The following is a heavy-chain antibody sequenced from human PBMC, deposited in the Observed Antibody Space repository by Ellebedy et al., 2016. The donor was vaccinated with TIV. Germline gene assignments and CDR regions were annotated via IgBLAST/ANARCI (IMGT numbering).Heavy chain of an antibody. CDR2: MTSSGHEK. J-gene: IGHJ3*02. V-gene: IGHV3-21*01. CDR3: VREVAPDAFDI. CDR1: GFSFRTYS. Sequence: GESLKISCAASGFSFRTYSMNWVRQAPGKGLEWVSFMTSSGHEKDYADSVKGRFTISRDNAKNSLFLEMDRLRVEDTAVYYCVREVAPDAFDIWGQGTMVTVSS.